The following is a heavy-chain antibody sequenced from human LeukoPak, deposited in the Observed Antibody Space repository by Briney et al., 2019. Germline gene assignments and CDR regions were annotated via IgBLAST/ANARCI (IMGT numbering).Heavy chain of an antibody. V-gene: IGHV3-11*01. J-gene: IGHJ4*02. CDR1: GFTFSDYY. CDR3: ARDQSVYYGDPMPFDY. D-gene: IGHD4-17*01. Sequence: GGSLRLSCAASGFTFSDYYMSWIRQAPGKGLEWVSYISSSGSTIYYADSVKGRFTISRDNAKNSLYLQMNSLRAEDTAVYYCARDQSVYYGDPMPFDYWGQGTLVTVSS. CDR2: ISSSGSTI.